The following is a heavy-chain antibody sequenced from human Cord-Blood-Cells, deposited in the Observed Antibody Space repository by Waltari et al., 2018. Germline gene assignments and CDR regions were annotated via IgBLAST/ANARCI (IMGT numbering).Heavy chain of an antibody. J-gene: IGHJ3*02. CDR3: ARSRTGDAFDI. CDR1: GFTFSSYW. CDR2: IKQDVSEK. Sequence: EVQLVESGGGLVQPGGSLRLSCAASGFTFSSYWMSWVRQAPGKGLEWVANIKQDVSEKYYGDSVKGRFTISRDNAKNSLYLQMNSLRAEDTAVYYCARSRTGDAFDIWGQGTMVTVSS. V-gene: IGHV3-7*01. D-gene: IGHD7-27*01.